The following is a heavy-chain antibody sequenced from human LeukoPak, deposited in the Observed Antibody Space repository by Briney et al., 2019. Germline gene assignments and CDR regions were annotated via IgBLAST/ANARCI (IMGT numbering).Heavy chain of an antibody. Sequence: GASVKVSCKASGYTFTGYYMHWVQQAPGKGLEWMGLVDPEDGETIYAERFQGRVTITADTSTDTAYMELSSLRSEDTAVYYCATFLGKVTGTTSRRDYYYMDVWGKGTTVTVSS. CDR1: GYTFTGYY. V-gene: IGHV1-69-2*01. J-gene: IGHJ6*03. CDR3: ATFLGKVTGTTSRRDYYYMDV. CDR2: VDPEDGET. D-gene: IGHD1-20*01.